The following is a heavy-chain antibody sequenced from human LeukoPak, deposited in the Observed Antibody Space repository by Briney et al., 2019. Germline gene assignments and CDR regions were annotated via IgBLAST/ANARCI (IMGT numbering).Heavy chain of an antibody. CDR1: GFTFSSYS. J-gene: IGHJ5*02. D-gene: IGHD3-16*01. CDR3: AKDDNYIRFLS. Sequence: PGGSLRLSCAASGFTFSSYSMNWVRQAPGKGLEWVSSISSSSSYINYADSVKGRFTISRDNSKNTLYLQMNSLRAEDTAVYYCAKDDNYIRFLSWGQGTLVTVSS. CDR2: ISSSSSYI. V-gene: IGHV3-21*04.